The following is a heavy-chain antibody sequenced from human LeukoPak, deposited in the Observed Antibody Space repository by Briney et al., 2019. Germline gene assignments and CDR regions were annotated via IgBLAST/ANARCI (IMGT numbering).Heavy chain of an antibody. D-gene: IGHD2-15*01. J-gene: IGHJ4*02. Sequence: GGSLRLSCAASGFTFNSYSMTWVRQAPGKGLDGVSSISSSSGYIYYADSVKGRFTISRDNAKKSLYLQMNSLRAEDTAVYYCAREVYCSGGSCPYFDSWGQGTLVTVSS. V-gene: IGHV3-21*01. CDR3: AREVYCSGGSCPYFDS. CDR2: ISSSSGYI. CDR1: GFTFNSYS.